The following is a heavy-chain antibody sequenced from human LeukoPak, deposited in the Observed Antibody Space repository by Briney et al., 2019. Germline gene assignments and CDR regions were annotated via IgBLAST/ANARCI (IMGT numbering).Heavy chain of an antibody. V-gene: IGHV4-34*01. J-gene: IGHJ4*02. CDR3: AGGYYSSGHIDY. Sequence: PSETLSLTCAVYGGSFSGYYWSWIRQPPGKGLEWIGEINHSGSTNYNPSLKSRVAISVDTSKNQFSLKLSSVTAADTAVYYCAGGYYSSGHIDYWGQGTLVTVSS. CDR2: INHSGST. CDR1: GGSFSGYY. D-gene: IGHD6-19*01.